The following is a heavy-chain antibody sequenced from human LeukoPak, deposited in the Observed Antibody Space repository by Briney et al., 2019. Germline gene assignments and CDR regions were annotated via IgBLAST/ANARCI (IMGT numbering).Heavy chain of an antibody. Sequence: GGSLRLSCAASGFTFSSYWMTWVRHLPGKGLEWVAKIKQDGSEKYYVDSVKGRFTISRDNTRDSLYLQMNSLRAEDTAVYYCARAPGFGVVIMRWLDYWGQGTLVTVSS. V-gene: IGHV3-7*01. CDR3: ARAPGFGVVIMRWLDY. J-gene: IGHJ4*02. CDR1: GFTFSSYW. CDR2: IKQDGSEK. D-gene: IGHD3-3*01.